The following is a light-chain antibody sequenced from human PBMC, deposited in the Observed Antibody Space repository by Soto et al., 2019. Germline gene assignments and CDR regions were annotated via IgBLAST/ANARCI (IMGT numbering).Light chain of an antibody. V-gene: IGKV3-20*01. J-gene: IGKJ1*01. Sequence: EIVLTQSPGTLSLSPGERATLSCRASQSVTSNYLAWYQQKPGQAPRLLTFGASSRAPGIPDRFTGSGSGTDFTLTITRLEHEDFAVYYCQQYSSSPTFGQGTMLEI. CDR2: GAS. CDR3: QQYSSSPT. CDR1: QSVTSNY.